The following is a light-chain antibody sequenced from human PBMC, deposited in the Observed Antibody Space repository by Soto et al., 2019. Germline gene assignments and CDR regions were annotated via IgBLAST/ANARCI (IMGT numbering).Light chain of an antibody. CDR3: QQYYSPPYT. CDR1: QSVLYSSNNKNY. V-gene: IGKV4-1*01. J-gene: IGKJ2*01. CDR2: WAS. Sequence: DIVMTQSPDSLAVSLGERATINCKSSQSVLYSSNNKNYLGWYQQKPGQTPKLLIYWASTRDSGVPDRFSGSGSGTDFTPTISRLQAEDVAVYYCQQYYSPPYTFGQGTRLEIK.